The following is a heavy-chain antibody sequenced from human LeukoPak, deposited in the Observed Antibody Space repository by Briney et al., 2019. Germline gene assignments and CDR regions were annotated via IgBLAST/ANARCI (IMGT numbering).Heavy chain of an antibody. V-gene: IGHV1-69*01. CDR3: ARSNGYYYYYMDV. CDR2: IIPIFGTA. CDR1: GGTFSSYA. Sequence: ASVKVSCKATGGTFSSYAISWVRQAPGQGLEWMGGIIPIFGTANYAQKFQGRVTITADESTSTAYMELSSLRSEDTAVYYCARSNGYYYYYMDVWGKGTTVTISS. J-gene: IGHJ6*03. D-gene: IGHD2-8*01.